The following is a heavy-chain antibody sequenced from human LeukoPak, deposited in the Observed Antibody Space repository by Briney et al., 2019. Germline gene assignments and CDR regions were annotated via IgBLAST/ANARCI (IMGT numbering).Heavy chain of an antibody. J-gene: IGHJ6*03. Sequence: SETLSLTCTVSGGSISSGSYYWSWIRQPAGKGLEWIGRIYTSGSTNYNPSLKSRVTISVDTSKNQFSLKLSSVTAADTAVYYCAREEGDFWSGYYYYYYMDVWGKGTTVTVSS. D-gene: IGHD3-3*01. CDR3: AREEGDFWSGYYYYYYMDV. V-gene: IGHV4-61*02. CDR1: GGSISSGSYY. CDR2: IYTSGST.